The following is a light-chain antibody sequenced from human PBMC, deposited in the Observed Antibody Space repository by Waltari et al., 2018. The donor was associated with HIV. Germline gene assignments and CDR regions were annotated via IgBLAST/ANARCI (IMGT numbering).Light chain of an antibody. J-gene: IGLJ3*02. CDR1: SSNIGSND. CDR2: DNY. V-gene: IGLV1-51*01. Sequence: QSVLTQPPSVSAAPGQRVTISCSGSSSNIGSNDVSWYQQLPGTAPKLLIFDNYKRPSGIPDRFSGSKSGTSATLGITGLQTGEEADYYCGTWDSGLSAVVFGGGTKLTVL. CDR3: GTWDSGLSAVV.